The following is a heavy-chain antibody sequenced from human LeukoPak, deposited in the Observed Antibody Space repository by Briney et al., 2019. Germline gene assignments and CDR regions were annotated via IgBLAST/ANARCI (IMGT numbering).Heavy chain of an antibody. J-gene: IGHJ6*04. CDR3: AADPGKIRYFDWLLFDV. V-gene: IGHV1-58*02. CDR2: IVVGGGNT. CDR1: GFTFTSSA. D-gene: IGHD3-9*01. Sequence: SVKVSCKASGFTFTSSAMQWVRQARGQRLEWIGWIVVGGGNTNYAQKFQERVTITRDMSTSTAYMELSSLRSEDTAVYYCAADPGKIRYFDWLLFDVWGKGTTVTVSS.